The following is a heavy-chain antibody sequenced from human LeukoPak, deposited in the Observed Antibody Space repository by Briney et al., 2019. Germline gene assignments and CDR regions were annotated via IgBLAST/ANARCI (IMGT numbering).Heavy chain of an antibody. Sequence: GGSLRLSCAASGFTFSTYNMNWVRQAPGKGLEWVSSIGSSSSYIYYADSVKGRFTISRDNAKNSLLLQMNSLRAEDTAVYYCAKDHPTTCFDYWGQGTLVTVSS. CDR1: GFTFSTYN. J-gene: IGHJ4*02. CDR3: AKDHPTTCFDY. D-gene: IGHD1-14*01. CDR2: IGSSSSYI. V-gene: IGHV3-21*01.